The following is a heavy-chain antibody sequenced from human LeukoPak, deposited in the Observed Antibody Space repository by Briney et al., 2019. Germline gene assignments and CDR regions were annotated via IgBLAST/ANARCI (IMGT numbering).Heavy chain of an antibody. CDR1: GFSFSSYA. J-gene: IGHJ5*02. V-gene: IGHV3-23*01. CDR3: ARSQLGRSHLPEQFDP. D-gene: IGHD1-1*01. Sequence: GGSLRLSCAASGFSFSSYAMTWARQAPVKGLEWVSAISGDGTRTYYADSVKGRFTISRDNSKNTLYLQMNSLRAEDTAVYYCARSQLGRSHLPEQFDPWGQGTLVTVSP. CDR2: ISGDGTRT.